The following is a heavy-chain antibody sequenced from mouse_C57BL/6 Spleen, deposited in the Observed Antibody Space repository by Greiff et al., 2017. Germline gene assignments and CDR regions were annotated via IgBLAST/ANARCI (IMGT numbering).Heavy chain of an antibody. J-gene: IGHJ3*01. D-gene: IGHD1-1*01. CDR1: GYTFTGYW. CDR2: ILPGSGST. CDR3: ARRPLDYYGSSPWFAY. Sequence: QVQLQQSGAELMKPGASVKLSCKATGYTFTGYWIEWVKQRPGHGLEWIGEILPGSGSTNYNEKFKGKATFTADTSSNTAYMQLSSLTTEDSAIYYCARRPLDYYGSSPWFAYWGQGTLVTVSA. V-gene: IGHV1-9*01.